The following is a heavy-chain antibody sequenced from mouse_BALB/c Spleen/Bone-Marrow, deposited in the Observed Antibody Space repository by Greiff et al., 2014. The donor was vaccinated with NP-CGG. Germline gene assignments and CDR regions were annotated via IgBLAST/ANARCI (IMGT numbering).Heavy chain of an antibody. CDR3: ASLTGTFDY. CDR2: IDPANEHT. Sequence: EVQLQQSGAELVKPGASVKLSCTASGFNIKDTYIHWVKQRPEQGLEWIGRIDPANEHTKYDPNFQGKATITADTSSNTAYLQLSSPTSEDTAVYYCASLTGTFDYWGQGPTLTVSS. CDR1: GFNIKDTY. J-gene: IGHJ2*01. D-gene: IGHD4-1*01. V-gene: IGHV14-3*02.